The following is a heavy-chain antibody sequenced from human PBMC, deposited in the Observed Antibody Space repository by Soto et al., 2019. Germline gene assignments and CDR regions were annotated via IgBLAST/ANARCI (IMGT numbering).Heavy chain of an antibody. D-gene: IGHD6-13*01. CDR1: GGTFSSYR. V-gene: IGHV1-69*01. Sequence: QVQLVQSGAEVKKPGSSVKVSCKASGGTFSSYRINWVRQAPGQGLAWVGGIVPIYLTADYAQKFQGRVTITADESAATSYLELRSLKSQDTAVYYCVRDSGATLRSSWGQGTLVTVSS. J-gene: IGHJ4*02. CDR2: IVPIYLTA. CDR3: VRDSGATLRSS.